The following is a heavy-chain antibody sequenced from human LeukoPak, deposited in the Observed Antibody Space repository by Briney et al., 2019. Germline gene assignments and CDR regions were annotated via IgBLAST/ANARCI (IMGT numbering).Heavy chain of an antibody. J-gene: IGHJ5*02. CDR3: AREAVTIFGLVRTQTTKSPHRFDP. Sequence: ASVKVSCKASGYSFADYYMHWVRQAPGQGLEWMGWIKPNSGGTRSAQKFQGRVTMTRDTSISTAYMELSSLRSEDTAVYYCAREAVTIFGLVRTQTTKSPHRFDPWGQGTLVTVSS. CDR1: GYSFADYY. CDR2: IKPNSGGT. D-gene: IGHD3-3*01. V-gene: IGHV1-2*02.